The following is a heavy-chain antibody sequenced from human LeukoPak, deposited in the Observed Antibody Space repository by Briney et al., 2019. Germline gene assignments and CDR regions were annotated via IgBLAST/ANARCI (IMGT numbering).Heavy chain of an antibody. J-gene: IGHJ4*02. Sequence: SETLSLTCAVYGGSFSGYYWSWIRQPPGKGLEWIGEINHSGSTNYNPSLKSRVTISVDTSKNQFSLKLSSVTAADTAVYYCARRNSSGYYYNFDYWGQGTLVTVSS. D-gene: IGHD3-22*01. CDR3: ARRNSSGYYYNFDY. CDR2: INHSGST. CDR1: GGSFSGYY. V-gene: IGHV4-34*01.